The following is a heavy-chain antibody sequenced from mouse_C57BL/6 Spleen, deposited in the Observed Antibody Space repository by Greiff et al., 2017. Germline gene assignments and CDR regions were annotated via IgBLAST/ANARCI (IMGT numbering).Heavy chain of an antibody. V-gene: IGHV1-61*01. J-gene: IGHJ3*01. CDR3: ARRGYSNYGAWFAY. Sequence: QVQLQQPGAELVRPGSSVKLSCKASGYTFTSYWMDWVKQRPGQGLEWIGNIYPSDSETHYNQKFKDKATLTVDKSSSTAFMQLSSLTSEDSAVYYCARRGYSNYGAWFAYWGQGTLVTVSA. CDR1: GYTFTSYW. CDR2: IYPSDSET. D-gene: IGHD2-5*01.